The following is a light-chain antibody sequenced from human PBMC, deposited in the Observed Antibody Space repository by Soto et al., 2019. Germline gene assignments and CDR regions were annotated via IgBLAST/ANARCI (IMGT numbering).Light chain of an antibody. Sequence: EIVLTQSPGTLSLSPGERATLSCRASQSVSSAYLAWYQHKPGQAPRFLISGASSRAPGIPDRFSGSGSGTDFTLTISRLEPEDLAVYYCQQYERSPFTFGGGTKVEIK. CDR2: GAS. J-gene: IGKJ4*01. CDR1: QSVSSAY. CDR3: QQYERSPFT. V-gene: IGKV3-20*01.